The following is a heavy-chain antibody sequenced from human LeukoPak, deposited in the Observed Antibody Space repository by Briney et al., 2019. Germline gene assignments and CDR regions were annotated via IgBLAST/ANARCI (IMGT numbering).Heavy chain of an antibody. D-gene: IGHD3-9*01. V-gene: IGHV4-34*01. J-gene: IGHJ4*02. CDR1: GASFSGNN. CDR3: ARHGPNYDILTGYYDS. CDR2: INHSGRT. Sequence: SETLSLTCAVYGASFSGNNCSWIRQPPGKGLEWIGEINHSGRTNYNPSLKSRVTMSIDTSKSQFSLKLSSVTAADTAVYYCARHGPNYDILTGYYDSWGQGTLVTVSS.